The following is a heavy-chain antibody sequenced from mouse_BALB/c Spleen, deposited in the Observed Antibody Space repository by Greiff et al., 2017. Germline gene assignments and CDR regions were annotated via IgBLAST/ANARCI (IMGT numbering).Heavy chain of an antibody. CDR1: GYTFTSYW. J-gene: IGHJ2*01. Sequence: QVQLKQPGAELVKPGASVKLSCKASGYTFTSYWMHWVKQRPGQGLEWIGEINPSNGRTNYNEKFKSKATLTVDKSSSTAYMQLSSLTSEDSAVYYCARERTLLYYFDYWGQGTTLTVSS. V-gene: IGHV1S81*02. CDR3: ARERTLLYYFDY. CDR2: INPSNGRT. D-gene: IGHD1-1*01.